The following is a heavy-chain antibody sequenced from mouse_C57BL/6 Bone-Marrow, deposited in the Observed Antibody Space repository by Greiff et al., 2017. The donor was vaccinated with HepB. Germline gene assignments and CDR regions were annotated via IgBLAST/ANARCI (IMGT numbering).Heavy chain of an antibody. Sequence: VQLQQSGAELARPGASVKLSCKASGYTFTSYGISWVKQRTGQGLEWIGEIYPRSGNTYYNEKFKGKATLTADKSSSTAYMELRSLTSEDSAVYFCAAYYRNYCYAMDYWGQGTSVTVSS. CDR1: GYTFTSYG. CDR2: IYPRSGNT. D-gene: IGHD2-10*01. V-gene: IGHV1-81*01. J-gene: IGHJ4*01. CDR3: AAYYRNYCYAMDY.